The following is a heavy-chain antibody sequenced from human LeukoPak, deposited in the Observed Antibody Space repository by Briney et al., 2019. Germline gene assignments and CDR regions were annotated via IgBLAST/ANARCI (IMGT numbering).Heavy chain of an antibody. CDR3: AREGPYSSSWYSFVYYYYGMDV. CDR2: ISSSSSYI. Sequence: PGGSLRLSCVASEFTFSSYGMHWVRQAPGKGLEWVSSISSSSSYIYYADSVKGRFTISRDNAKNSLYLQMNSLRAEDTAVYYCAREGPYSSSWYSFVYYYYGMDVWGQGTTVTVSS. D-gene: IGHD6-13*01. CDR1: EFTFSSYG. J-gene: IGHJ6*02. V-gene: IGHV3-21*04.